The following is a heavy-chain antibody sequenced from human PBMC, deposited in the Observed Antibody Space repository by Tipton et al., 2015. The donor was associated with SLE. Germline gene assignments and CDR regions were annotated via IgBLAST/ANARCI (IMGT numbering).Heavy chain of an antibody. CDR1: GGSFSGYY. J-gene: IGHJ4*02. Sequence: TLSLTCAVYGGSFSGYYWSWIRQPPGKGLEWIGEINHSGSTNYNPSLKSRVTISVDTSKNQFSLKLSSVTAADTAVYYCAREGDGYSSGWGQGTLVTVSS. CDR2: INHSGST. D-gene: IGHD6-19*01. CDR3: AREGDGYSSG. V-gene: IGHV4-34*01.